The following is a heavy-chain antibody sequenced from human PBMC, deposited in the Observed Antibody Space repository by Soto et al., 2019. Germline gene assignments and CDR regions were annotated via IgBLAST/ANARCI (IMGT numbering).Heavy chain of an antibody. CDR3: ARDLISNYHYYGMDV. CDR2: IIPFFHAA. J-gene: IGHJ6*01. V-gene: IGHV1-69*01. Sequence: QVQLVQSGAEVKKPGSSVKVSCKASADTFSSSASSWVRQAPGQGLEWMGGIIPFFHAANYAQRFQGRVTITADESTSTVYMELSSLRSEDTALYYCARDLISNYHYYGMDVW. CDR1: ADTFSSSA.